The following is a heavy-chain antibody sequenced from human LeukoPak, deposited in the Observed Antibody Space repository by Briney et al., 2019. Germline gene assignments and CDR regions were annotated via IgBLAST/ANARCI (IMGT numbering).Heavy chain of an antibody. V-gene: IGHV3-73*01. CDR3: TSGLTSGSGRDY. CDR2: IRSKANSYAT. J-gene: IGHJ4*02. D-gene: IGHD3-10*01. CDR1: GFTFSSYG. Sequence: GGSLRLSCAASGFTFSSYGMHWVRQASGKGLEWVGRIRSKANSYATAYAASVKGRFTISRDDSKNTAYLQMNSLKTEDTAVYYCTSGLTSGSGRDYWGQGALVTVSS.